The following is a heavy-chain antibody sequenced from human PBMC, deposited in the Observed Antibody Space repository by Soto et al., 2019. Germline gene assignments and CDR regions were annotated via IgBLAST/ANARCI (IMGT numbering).Heavy chain of an antibody. D-gene: IGHD5-18*01. Sequence: GESLKISCEGSGYSLTTHWINWVRQMPGKGLEWMGRIDPSDSYTNYSPSFQGHVTISADKSISTAYLQWSSLKASDTAMYYCAITWIQPYFDYWGQGTLVTVSS. J-gene: IGHJ4*02. CDR2: IDPSDSYT. V-gene: IGHV5-10-1*01. CDR3: AITWIQPYFDY. CDR1: GYSLTTHW.